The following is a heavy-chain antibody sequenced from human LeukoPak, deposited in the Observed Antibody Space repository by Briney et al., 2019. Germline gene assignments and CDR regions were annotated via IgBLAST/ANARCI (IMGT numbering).Heavy chain of an antibody. CDR1: GGSISGGY. D-gene: IGHD4-11*01. J-gene: IGHJ4*02. CDR2: VYTSGST. Sequence: SETLSLTCTVSGGSISGGYWSWIRQPPGRGLAWIGYVYTSGSTNYNPSLKSRVTISVDTSKSQFALKLSSVTAAHTAVYYCAKSYFDYSTYYSYYFNLWGQGALVTVSS. V-gene: IGHV4-4*09. CDR3: AKSYFDYSTYYSYYFNL.